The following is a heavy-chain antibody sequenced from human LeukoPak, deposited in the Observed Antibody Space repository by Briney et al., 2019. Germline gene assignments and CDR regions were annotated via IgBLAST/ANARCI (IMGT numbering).Heavy chain of an antibody. CDR3: ARGPGYCSGGSCQLTDY. Sequence: PGGSLRLYCAASGFTVSSNYMSWVRQAPGKGLEWVSVIYSGGSTYYADSVKGRFTISRDNAKNTLYLQINSLRAENTAVYYCARGPGYCSGGSCQLTDYWGQGTLVTVSS. J-gene: IGHJ4*02. CDR2: IYSGGST. CDR1: GFTVSSNY. D-gene: IGHD2-15*01. V-gene: IGHV3-53*01.